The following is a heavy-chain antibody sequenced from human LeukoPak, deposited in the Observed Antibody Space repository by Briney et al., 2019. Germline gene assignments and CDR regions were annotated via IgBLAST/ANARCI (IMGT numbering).Heavy chain of an antibody. D-gene: IGHD3-16*01. V-gene: IGHV6-1*01. CDR2: TYYRSKWYN. CDR3: ARNTPRGYVHAFDI. J-gene: IGHJ3*02. CDR1: GDSVSSNSAA. Sequence: PSQTLSLTCAISGDSVSSNSAAWNWIRQSPSRGLEWLGRTYYRSKWYNDYAVSVKSRITINPDTSKNQFSLQLNSATPEDTAVYYCARNTPRGYVHAFDIWGQGTMVTVSS.